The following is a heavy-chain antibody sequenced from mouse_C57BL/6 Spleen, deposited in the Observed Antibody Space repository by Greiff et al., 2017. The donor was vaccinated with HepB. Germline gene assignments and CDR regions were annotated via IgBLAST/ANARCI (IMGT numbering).Heavy chain of an antibody. J-gene: IGHJ2*01. CDR2: IDPSDSET. CDR1: GYTFTSYW. CDR3: ANTRGYYFDY. Sequence: VQLQQSGAELVRPGSSVKLSCKASGYTFTSYWMHWVKQRPIQGLEWIGNIDPSDSETHYNQKFKDKATLTVDKSSSTAYMQLSSLTSEDSAVYYCANTRGYYFDYWGQGTTLTVSS. V-gene: IGHV1-52*01. D-gene: IGHD3-3*01.